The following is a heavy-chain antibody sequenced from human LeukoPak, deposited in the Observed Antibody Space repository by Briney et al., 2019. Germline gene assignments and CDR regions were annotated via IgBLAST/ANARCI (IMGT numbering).Heavy chain of an antibody. J-gene: IGHJ4*02. Sequence: GGSLRLSCTASGFTFGDYAMSWVRQAPGKGLEWVANIKPDGSEKYYVDSVKGRFTISRDNAKKSVYLEMNSLRAEETAVYYCARHSYWAYDYWGQGSLVTVSS. CDR2: IKPDGSEK. CDR1: GFTFGDYA. V-gene: IGHV3-7*04. D-gene: IGHD1-26*01. CDR3: ARHSYWAYDY.